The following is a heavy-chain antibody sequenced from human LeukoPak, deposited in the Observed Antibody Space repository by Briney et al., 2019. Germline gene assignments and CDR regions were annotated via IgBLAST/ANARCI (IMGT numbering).Heavy chain of an antibody. CDR3: ARGYLVYYMDV. CDR1: GYTFTGYY. Sequence: ASVKVSCKASGYTFTGYYMHWVRQAPRQGGEWVGRINPNSGGTNYAQKISGRVTTTKDTSISTAYMELSRLRSDDTAVYYCARGYLVYYMDVWGKGTTVTVSS. CDR2: INPNSGGT. J-gene: IGHJ6*03. V-gene: IGHV1-2*06. D-gene: IGHD1-1*01.